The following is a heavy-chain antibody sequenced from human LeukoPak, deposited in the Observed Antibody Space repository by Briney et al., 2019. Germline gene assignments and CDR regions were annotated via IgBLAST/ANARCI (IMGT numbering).Heavy chain of an antibody. CDR2: IYHSGST. CDR3: AVGYYDILTGYVH. V-gene: IGHV4-4*02. J-gene: IGHJ4*02. D-gene: IGHD3-9*01. CDR1: GGSISSSNW. Sequence: PSGTLSLTCAVSGGSISSSNWWSWVRQPPGKGLEWIGEIYHSGSTNYNPSLKSRVTVSVDKSKNQFSLKLSSVTAADTAVYYCAVGYYDILTGYVHWGQGTLVTVSS.